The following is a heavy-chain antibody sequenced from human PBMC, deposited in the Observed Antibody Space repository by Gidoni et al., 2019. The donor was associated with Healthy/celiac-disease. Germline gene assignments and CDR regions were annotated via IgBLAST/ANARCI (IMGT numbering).Heavy chain of an antibody. CDR3: ASDVRGYYYDSSGGWGWFDP. Sequence: QVQLVQSGAEVKKPGSSVTVSCKASGGTFSSYAISWVRQAPGQGLEWMGGIIPILGIANYEQKFQGRVTITADKSTSTAYMELSSLRSEDTAVYYCASDVRGYYYDSSGGWGWFDPWGQGTLVTVSS. D-gene: IGHD3-22*01. J-gene: IGHJ5*02. CDR2: IIPILGIA. CDR1: GGTFSSYA. V-gene: IGHV1-69*10.